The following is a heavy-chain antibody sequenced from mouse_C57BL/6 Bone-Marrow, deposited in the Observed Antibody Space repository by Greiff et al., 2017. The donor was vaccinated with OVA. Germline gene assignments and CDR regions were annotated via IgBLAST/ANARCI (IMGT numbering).Heavy chain of an antibody. D-gene: IGHD1-1*01. CDR2: ILPSIGRT. V-gene: IGHV15-2*01. Sequence: VQLQQSGSELRSPGSSVKLSCKDFDSEVFPIAYMSWVRQKPGHGFEWIGGILPSIGRTIYGEKFEDKATLDADTLSNTAYLELNSLTSEDSAIYYCARRHYYGSSYDWYFDVWGTGTTVTVSS. CDR1: DSEVFPIAY. J-gene: IGHJ1*03. CDR3: ARRHYYGSSYDWYFDV.